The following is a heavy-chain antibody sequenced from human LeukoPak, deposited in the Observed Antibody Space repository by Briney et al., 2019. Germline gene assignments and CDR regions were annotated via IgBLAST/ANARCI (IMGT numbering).Heavy chain of an antibody. V-gene: IGHV3-23*01. CDR3: ARYEVVRGVTGYYYYGMDV. Sequence: GGSLRLSCAASGFTFSSYAMSWVRQAPGKGLEWVSAISGSGGSTYYADSVKGRFTISRDNSKNTLYLQMNSLRAEDTAVYYCARYEVVRGVTGYYYYGMDVWGQGTTVTVSS. D-gene: IGHD3-10*01. CDR2: ISGSGGST. CDR1: GFTFSSYA. J-gene: IGHJ6*02.